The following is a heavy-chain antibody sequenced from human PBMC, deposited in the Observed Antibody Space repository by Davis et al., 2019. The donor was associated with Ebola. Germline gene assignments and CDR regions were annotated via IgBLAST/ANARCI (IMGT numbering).Heavy chain of an antibody. J-gene: IGHJ6*02. V-gene: IGHV3-21*01. CDR2: ISSSSSYI. CDR1: GFTFSSYS. CDR3: ARELVPVYGMDV. Sequence: PGGSLRLSCAASGFTFSSYSMNWVRQAPGKGLEWVSSISSSSSYIYYADSVKGRFTISRDNAKNSLYLQMNSLRAEDTAVYYCARELVPVYGMDVWGQGTTVTVSS. D-gene: IGHD2-2*01.